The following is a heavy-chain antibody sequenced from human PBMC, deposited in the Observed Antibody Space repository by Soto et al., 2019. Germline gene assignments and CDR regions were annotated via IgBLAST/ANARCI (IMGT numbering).Heavy chain of an antibody. D-gene: IGHD6-13*01. V-gene: IGHV4-59*01. CDR3: ARYRREAVAGYTLDN. CDR1: GGPISSNY. Sequence: SETLSLTCTVSGGPISSNYWTWIRQPPGKGLEWIGYVYNSGSTNYNPSLKSRVTIPEDTSKSQFSLKVNSMTAADTAVYYCARYRREAVAGYTLDNWGQGILVTVSS. J-gene: IGHJ4*02. CDR2: VYNSGST.